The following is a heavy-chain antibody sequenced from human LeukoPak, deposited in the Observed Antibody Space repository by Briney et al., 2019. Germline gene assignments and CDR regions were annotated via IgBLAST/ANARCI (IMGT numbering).Heavy chain of an antibody. Sequence: GGSLRLSCAASGFTFSSYWMHWVRQAPGKGLVWVSRINFDGSTTTYADSVKGRFTISRDNAKNTLSLQMNSLRAEDTAVYYCVRGWAVCSGYYYVHWGQGTLVTVSS. CDR3: VRGWAVCSGYYYVH. V-gene: IGHV3-74*01. J-gene: IGHJ4*02. CDR2: INFDGSTT. D-gene: IGHD3-22*01. CDR1: GFTFSSYW.